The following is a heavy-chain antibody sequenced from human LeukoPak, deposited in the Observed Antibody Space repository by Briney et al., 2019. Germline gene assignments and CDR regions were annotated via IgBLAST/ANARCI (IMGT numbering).Heavy chain of an antibody. CDR3: ARDEIHDSSRDDAFDI. D-gene: IGHD3-22*01. Sequence: GGSLRLSCAASGFTFDDYGMSWVRQAPGKGLEWVSGINWNGGSTGYADSVKGRFAISRDNAKNSLYLQMNSLRAEDAALYHCARDEIHDSSRDDAFDIWGQGTMVTVSS. CDR1: GFTFDDYG. V-gene: IGHV3-20*01. J-gene: IGHJ3*02. CDR2: INWNGGST.